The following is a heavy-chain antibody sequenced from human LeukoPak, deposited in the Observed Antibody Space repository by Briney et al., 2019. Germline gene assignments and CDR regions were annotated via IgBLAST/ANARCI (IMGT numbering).Heavy chain of an antibody. CDR2: IYPGDSDT. D-gene: IGHD5-18*01. J-gene: IGHJ4*02. V-gene: IGHV5-51*01. Sequence: GESLKISCKVSGYKFTSYWIGWVRQMPGTGLEWIGIIYPGDSDTRYSPSFQGQVTISADKSISTAYLQWSSLKASDTAMYFCARAGYSYGKYFEYWGQGTLVTVSS. CDR3: ARAGYSYGKYFEY. CDR1: GYKFTSYW.